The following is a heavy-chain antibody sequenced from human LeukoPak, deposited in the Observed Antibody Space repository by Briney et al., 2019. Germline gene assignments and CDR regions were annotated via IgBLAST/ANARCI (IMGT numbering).Heavy chain of an antibody. CDR3: ARDEAGIAAAGTFDY. V-gene: IGHV3-48*01. J-gene: IGHJ4*02. D-gene: IGHD6-13*01. CDR1: GFTFSSYS. CDR2: ISSSSSTI. Sequence: GGSLRLSCAASGFTFSSYSMNWVRQAPGKGLEWVSYISSSSSTIYYADSVEGRFTISRDNAKNSLYLQMNSLRAEDTAVYYCARDEAGIAAAGTFDYWGQGTLVTVSS.